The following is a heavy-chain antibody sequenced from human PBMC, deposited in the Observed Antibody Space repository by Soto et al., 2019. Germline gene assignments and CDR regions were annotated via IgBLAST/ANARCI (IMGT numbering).Heavy chain of an antibody. D-gene: IGHD3-22*01. CDR1: GFTFSSYA. Sequence: GGSLRLSCAASGFTFSSYAMSWVRQAPGKGLEWVSAISGSGGSTYYADSVKGRFTISRDNSKNTLYLQMNSLRAEDTAVYYCAKDPDYYTSEYDFISYYFDYWGQGTLVTVSS. J-gene: IGHJ4*02. CDR2: ISGSGGST. CDR3: AKDPDYYTSEYDFISYYFDY. V-gene: IGHV3-23*01.